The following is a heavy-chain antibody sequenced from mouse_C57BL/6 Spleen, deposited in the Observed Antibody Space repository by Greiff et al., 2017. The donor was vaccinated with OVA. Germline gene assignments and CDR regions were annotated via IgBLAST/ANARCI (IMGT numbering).Heavy chain of an antibody. V-gene: IGHV3-6*01. J-gene: IGHJ1*03. Sequence: ESGPGLVKPSQSLSLTCSVTGYSITSGYYWNWIRQFPGNKLEWMGYIIYDGSNNYNPSLKNRISITRDTSKNQFFLKLNSVTTEDTATYYGAREDYYGSSEYFDVWGTGTTVTVSS. CDR1: GYSITSGYY. D-gene: IGHD1-1*01. CDR2: IIYDGSN. CDR3: AREDYYGSSEYFDV.